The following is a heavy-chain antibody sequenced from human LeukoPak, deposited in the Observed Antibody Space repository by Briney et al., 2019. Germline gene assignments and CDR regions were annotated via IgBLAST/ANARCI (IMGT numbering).Heavy chain of an antibody. D-gene: IGHD2-2*01. CDR3: TTEPPMDFFVVLPA. CDR1: GFTFSSYA. CDR2: ISGSGDNT. Sequence: GGSLRLSCAASGFTFSSYAMSWVRQAPGKGLEWVSGISGSGDNTYYADSVKGRFTISRDNSKNTLYLQMNSLRAEDTAVYYCTTEPPMDFFVVLPAWGQGTLVTVSS. J-gene: IGHJ5*02. V-gene: IGHV3-23*01.